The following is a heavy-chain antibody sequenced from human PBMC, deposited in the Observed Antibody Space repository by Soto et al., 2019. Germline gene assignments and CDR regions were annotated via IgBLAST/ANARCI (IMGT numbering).Heavy chain of an antibody. Sequence: EVQLAESGGGLAQPGGSLRLSCAASGFTLSGYAMDWVRQAPGKGLEYVSGISSNGVGTYYANSVQGGFTISRDNSKNTVYLQMGSLRPEDMAVYYCARRARPDFYYMDVWGKGTTVTAS. J-gene: IGHJ6*03. D-gene: IGHD6-6*01. CDR2: ISSNGVGT. CDR3: ARRARPDFYYMDV. CDR1: GFTLSGYA. V-gene: IGHV3-64*01.